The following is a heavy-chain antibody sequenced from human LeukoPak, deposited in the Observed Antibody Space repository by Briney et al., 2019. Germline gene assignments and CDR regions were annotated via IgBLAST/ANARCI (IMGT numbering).Heavy chain of an antibody. CDR1: GGSISSGSYY. CDR2: IYTSGST. D-gene: IGHD1-26*01. V-gene: IGHV4-61*02. CDR3: AGGWELRKVYMDV. Sequence: PSETLSLTCNVSGGSISSGSYYWSWIRQPAGKGLEWIGRIYTSGSTNYNPSLKSRVTISVDTSKNQFSLKLSSVTAADTAVYYCAGGWELRKVYMDVWGKGTTVTVSS. J-gene: IGHJ6*03.